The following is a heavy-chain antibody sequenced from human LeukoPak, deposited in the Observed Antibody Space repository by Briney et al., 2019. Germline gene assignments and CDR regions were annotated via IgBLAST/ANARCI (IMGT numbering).Heavy chain of an antibody. CDR1: GFTFSSSS. CDR3: ARDFLD. J-gene: IGHJ4*02. Sequence: GGSLRLSCVASGFTFSSSSMNWVRQAPGKGLEWVSYISSRSMTIYYADSVKGRFSISRDNAKKSLYLQMDSLRDEDTAVYYCARDFLDWGQGTLVTVSS. CDR2: ISSRSMTI. D-gene: IGHD2/OR15-2a*01. V-gene: IGHV3-48*02.